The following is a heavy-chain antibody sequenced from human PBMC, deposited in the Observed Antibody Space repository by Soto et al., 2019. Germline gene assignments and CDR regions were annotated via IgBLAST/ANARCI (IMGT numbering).Heavy chain of an antibody. D-gene: IGHD5-12*01. J-gene: IGHJ5*02. CDR1: GYTFFTYD. CDR3: ARHHGPTTSENWFDP. Sequence: QVHLVQSGVEVKPPGASVKVSCQTSGYTFFTYDISWVRQAPGPGLEWMGWISTYSGDTKYAQKFQGRVTMTTETSTTTAYLELRSLRSDDTAVYYCARHHGPTTSENWFDPWGQGTLVTVSS. V-gene: IGHV1-18*01. CDR2: ISTYSGDT.